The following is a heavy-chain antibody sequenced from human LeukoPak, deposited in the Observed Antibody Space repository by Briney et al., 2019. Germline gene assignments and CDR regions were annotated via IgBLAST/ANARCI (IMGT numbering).Heavy chain of an antibody. CDR1: GGSFSGYY. D-gene: IGHD1-1*01. CDR3: ARGPGGHNWNRWFDP. CDR2: INHSGST. V-gene: IGHV4-34*01. Sequence: SETLSLTCAVYGGSFSGYYWSWIRQPPGKGLEWIGEINHSGSTNYNPSLKSRVTISVDTSKNQFSLKLSSVTAADTAVYYCARGPGGHNWNRWFDPWGQGTLVTVSS. J-gene: IGHJ5*02.